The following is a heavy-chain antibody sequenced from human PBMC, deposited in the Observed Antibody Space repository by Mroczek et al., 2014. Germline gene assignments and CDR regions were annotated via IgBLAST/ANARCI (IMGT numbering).Heavy chain of an antibody. CDR3: ASTVAGTGGTFDY. J-gene: IGHJ4*02. CDR1: WVLQWLL. CDR2: INHSGST. D-gene: IGHD6-19*01. V-gene: IGHV4-34*01. Sequence: QVQLQQWGGRTVEAFGDPVPHLRCLWWVLQWLLLELDPPAPRKGLEWIGEINHSGSTNYNPSLKSRVTISVDTSKNQFSLKLSSVTAADTAVYYCASTVAGTGGTFDYWGQGTLVTVSS.